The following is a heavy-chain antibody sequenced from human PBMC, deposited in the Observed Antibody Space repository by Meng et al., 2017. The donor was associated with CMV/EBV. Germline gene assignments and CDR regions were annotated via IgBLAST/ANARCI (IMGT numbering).Heavy chain of an antibody. Sequence: GESLKISCAASGFTLSSYAMSWVRQAPGKGLEWVSAISGSGGSTYYADSVKGRFTISRDNSKNTLYLQMNSLRAEDTAVYYCLPRPAANAEYFQHWGQGTLVTVSS. CDR3: LPRPAANAEYFQH. CDR1: GFTLSSYA. D-gene: IGHD2-2*01. CDR2: ISGSGGST. J-gene: IGHJ1*01. V-gene: IGHV3-23*01.